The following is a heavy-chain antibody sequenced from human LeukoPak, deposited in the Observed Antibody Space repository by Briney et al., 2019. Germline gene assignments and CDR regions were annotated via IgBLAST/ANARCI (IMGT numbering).Heavy chain of an antibody. J-gene: IGHJ4*02. Sequence: GGSLRLSCAASGFTFSSYEMNWVRQAPGKGLEWISYISSSGSTIYYADSVKGRFTISRDNAKNSLYLQMNSLRAEDTAVYYCAKSGVEGSGSYDYWGQGTLVTVSS. CDR3: AKSGVEGSGSYDY. CDR2: ISSSGSTI. D-gene: IGHD1-26*01. V-gene: IGHV3-48*03. CDR1: GFTFSSYE.